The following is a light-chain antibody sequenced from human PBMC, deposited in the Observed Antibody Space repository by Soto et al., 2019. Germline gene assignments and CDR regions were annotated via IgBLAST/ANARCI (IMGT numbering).Light chain of an antibody. CDR3: QRYGSSPLIT. V-gene: IGKV3D-20*01. CDR1: QSVRSN. J-gene: IGKJ5*01. Sequence: EKVMTQSPATLSVSPGERATLSCGASQSVRSNVAWYQQKPGQTPRLLIYDASTRATDIPARFSGSGSGTDFTLTISRLEPEDFAVYFCQRYGSSPLITFGQGTRLEIK. CDR2: DAS.